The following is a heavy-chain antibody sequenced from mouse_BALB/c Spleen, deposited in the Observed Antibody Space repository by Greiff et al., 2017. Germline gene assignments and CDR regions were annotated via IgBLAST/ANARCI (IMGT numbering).Heavy chain of an antibody. D-gene: IGHD4-1*01. J-gene: IGHJ3*01. V-gene: IGHV3-6*02. Sequence: ESGPGLVKPSQSLSLTCSVTGYSITSGYYWNWIRQFPGNKLEWMGYISYDGSNNYNPSLKNRISITRDTSKNQFFLKLNSVTTEDTATYYCARERGLGRFFAYWGQGTLVTVSA. CDR1: GYSITSGYY. CDR2: ISYDGSN. CDR3: ARERGLGRFFAY.